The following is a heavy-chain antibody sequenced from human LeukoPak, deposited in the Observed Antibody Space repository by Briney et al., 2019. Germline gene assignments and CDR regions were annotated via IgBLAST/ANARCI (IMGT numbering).Heavy chain of an antibody. J-gene: IGHJ4*02. D-gene: IGHD6-25*01. CDR2: ISYDGSNE. Sequence: GGSLRLSCAASGFIFNSYTMHWVRQAPGKGLEWVALISYDGSNEYYAGSVKGRFTISRDNAKNTLYLQMNSLRSDDTAVYYCARTMAAVEVAAIDYWGQGTLVTVSS. CDR3: ARTMAAVEVAAIDY. CDR1: GFIFNSYT. V-gene: IGHV3-30-3*01.